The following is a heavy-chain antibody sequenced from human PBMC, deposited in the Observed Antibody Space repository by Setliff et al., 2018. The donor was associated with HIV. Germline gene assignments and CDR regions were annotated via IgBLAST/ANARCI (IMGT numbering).Heavy chain of an antibody. V-gene: IGHV3-23*01. CDR3: AKASEQWPSYSDS. J-gene: IGHJ4*02. Sequence: ETLRLSGAASGFTLSNAWMSWVRQAPGKGLEWVSGLSGSGANTYYSDSVKGRFTISRDNSKNTLHLQMNSLRAEDTAVYFCAKASEQWPSYSDSWGQGTLVTVSS. CDR2: LSGSGANT. D-gene: IGHD6-19*01. CDR1: GFTLSNAW.